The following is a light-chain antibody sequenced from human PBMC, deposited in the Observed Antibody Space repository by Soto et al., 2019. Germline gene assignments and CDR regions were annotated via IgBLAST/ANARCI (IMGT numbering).Light chain of an antibody. V-gene: IGLV2-8*01. Sequence: QSALTQPPSASGSPGQSVTISCTGTSSDVGDYNFVSWYQQPPGKAPKLIIYEVSERPSGVPDRFSGSKSGNTASLTVSGLQAGDEADYYCSSYAGSNNFCVFGTGTKLTVL. CDR2: EVS. J-gene: IGLJ1*01. CDR3: SSYAGSNNFCV. CDR1: SSDVGDYNF.